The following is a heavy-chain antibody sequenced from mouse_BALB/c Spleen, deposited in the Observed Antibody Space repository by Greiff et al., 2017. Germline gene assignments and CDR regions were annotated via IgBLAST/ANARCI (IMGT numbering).Heavy chain of an antibody. D-gene: IGHD1-1*01. Sequence: QVQLQQSGAELVKPGASVKLSCKASGYTFTSYYMYWVKQRPGQGLEWIGEINPSNGGTNFNEKFKSKATLTVDKSSSTAYMQLSSLTSEDSAVYYCTEGSGGAMDYWGQGTSVTVSS. CDR3: TEGSGGAMDY. J-gene: IGHJ4*01. CDR1: GYTFTSYY. CDR2: INPSNGGT. V-gene: IGHV1S81*02.